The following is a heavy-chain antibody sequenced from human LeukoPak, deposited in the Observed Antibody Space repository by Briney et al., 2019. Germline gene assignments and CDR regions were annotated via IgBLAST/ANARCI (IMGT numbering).Heavy chain of an antibody. Sequence: GGSLRLSCAASGFTFSSYEMNWVRQAPGKGLGGVSYISSSGSTIYYADSVKGRFTISRDNAKKSLYLQMNSLRAEDTAVYYCARHLSGVTGYTYGRGIDYWGQGTLVTVSS. J-gene: IGHJ4*02. D-gene: IGHD5-18*01. CDR3: ARHLSGVTGYTYGRGIDY. CDR1: GFTFSSYE. V-gene: IGHV3-48*03. CDR2: ISSSGSTI.